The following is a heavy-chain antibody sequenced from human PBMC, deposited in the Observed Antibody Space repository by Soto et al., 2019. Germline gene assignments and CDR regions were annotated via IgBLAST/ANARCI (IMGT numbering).Heavy chain of an antibody. D-gene: IGHD1-26*01. CDR3: ARAPWELNDPFDI. V-gene: IGHV3-66*01. J-gene: IGHJ3*02. Sequence: GGSLRLSCAASGFTVSSNYMSWVRQAPGKGLEWVSVIYSGGSTYYADSVKGRFTISRDNSKNTLYLQMNSLRAEDTAVYYCARAPWELNDPFDIWGQGTMVTVSS. CDR2: IYSGGST. CDR1: GFTVSSNY.